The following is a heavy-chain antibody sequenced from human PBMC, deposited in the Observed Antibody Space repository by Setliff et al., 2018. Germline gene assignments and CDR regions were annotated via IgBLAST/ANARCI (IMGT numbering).Heavy chain of an antibody. J-gene: IGHJ4*02. V-gene: IGHV3-23*01. D-gene: IGHD3-22*01. Sequence: GGSLRLSCAASGFTFSTYGLNWVRQAPGKGLGWVSAISGSGGGTYYADSVKGRLTISRDNSKNTLYPQMNSLRAEDTAVYYCAREGCDYYDSSGYLDYWGQGTLVTVS. CDR1: GFTFSTYG. CDR2: ISGSGGGT. CDR3: AREGCDYYDSSGYLDY.